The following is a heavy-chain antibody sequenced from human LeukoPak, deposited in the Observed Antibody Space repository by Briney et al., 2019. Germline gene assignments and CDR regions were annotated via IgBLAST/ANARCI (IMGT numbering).Heavy chain of an antibody. CDR3: ARRSGIAVAGAFDY. D-gene: IGHD6-19*01. V-gene: IGHV3-30*04. CDR2: ISYDGSNK. CDR1: GFTFSSYA. Sequence: GGSLRLSCAASGFTFSSYAMHWVRQAPGKGLEWVAVISYDGSNKYYADSVKGRFTISRDNSKNTLYLQMNSLRAEDTAVYYCARRSGIAVAGAFDYWGQGTLVTVSS. J-gene: IGHJ4*02.